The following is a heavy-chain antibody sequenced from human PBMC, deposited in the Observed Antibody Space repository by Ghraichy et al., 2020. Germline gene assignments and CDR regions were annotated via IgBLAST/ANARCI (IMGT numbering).Heavy chain of an antibody. D-gene: IGHD2-2*01. CDR1: GYSISSGYY. Sequence: SETLSLTCTVSGYSISSGYYWGWIRQPPGKGLEWIGSIYHSGSTYYNPSLKSRVTISVDTSKNQFSLKLSSVTAADTAVYYCARATGYCSSTSCSRTFQHWGQGTLVTVSS. J-gene: IGHJ1*01. V-gene: IGHV4-38-2*02. CDR2: IYHSGST. CDR3: ARATGYCSSTSCSRTFQH.